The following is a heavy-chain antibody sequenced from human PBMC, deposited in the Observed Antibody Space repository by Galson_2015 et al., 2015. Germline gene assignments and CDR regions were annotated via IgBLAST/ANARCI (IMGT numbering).Heavy chain of an antibody. CDR3: AKDIRSTSYCFDY. J-gene: IGHJ4*02. Sequence: SLRLSCAVSGFTFDDYAMHWVRQVPGKGLEWVSGISWNSGSVGYADSANGRFTISRDNAKNSLYLQMNSLRAEDTALYYCAKDIRSTSYCFDYWGQGTLVTVSS. CDR1: GFTFDDYA. V-gene: IGHV3-9*01. D-gene: IGHD1-1*01. CDR2: ISWNSGSV.